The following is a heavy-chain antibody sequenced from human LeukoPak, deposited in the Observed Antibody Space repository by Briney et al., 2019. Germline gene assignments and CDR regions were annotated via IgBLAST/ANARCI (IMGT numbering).Heavy chain of an antibody. J-gene: IGHJ5*02. CDR3: ARGGRALVRGVIITHASFSWFDP. CDR2: INPNSGGT. Sequence: ASVKVSCKASGYTFTGYYMHWVRQAPGQGREWMGWINPNSGGTNYAQKFQGRVTMTRNTSISTAYMELSSLRSEDTAVYYCARGGRALVRGVIITHASFSWFDPWGQGTLVTVSS. V-gene: IGHV1-2*02. D-gene: IGHD3-10*01. CDR1: GYTFTGYY.